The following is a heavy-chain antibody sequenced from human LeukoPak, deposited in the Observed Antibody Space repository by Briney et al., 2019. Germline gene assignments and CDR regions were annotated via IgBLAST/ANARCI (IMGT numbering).Heavy chain of an antibody. CDR2: IIPIFATA. D-gene: IGHD3-22*01. J-gene: IGHJ4*02. CDR3: ARGPITTRSHFDY. V-gene: IGHV1-69*13. CDR1: GGTFSSYA. Sequence: SVKVSCKASGGTFSSYAISWVRQAPGQGLEWMGGIIPIFATANYAQKFQGRVTITADESTSTAYMELSSLRSEDTAVYYCARGPITTRSHFDYWGQGTPVTVSS.